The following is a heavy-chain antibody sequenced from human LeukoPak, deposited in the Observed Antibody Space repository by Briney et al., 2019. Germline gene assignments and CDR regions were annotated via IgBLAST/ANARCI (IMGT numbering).Heavy chain of an antibody. CDR2: ISSSSSTI. V-gene: IGHV3-48*01. CDR3: ARDLIGTGMVIVEGQDY. J-gene: IGHJ4*02. CDR1: GFTFSSYS. D-gene: IGHD5-18*01. Sequence: GGSLRLSCAASGFTFSSYSMNWVRQAPGKGLEWVSYISSSSSTIYYADCVKGRFTISRDNVKNSLYLQMNSLRAEDTAVYYCARDLIGTGMVIVEGQDYWGQGTLVTVSS.